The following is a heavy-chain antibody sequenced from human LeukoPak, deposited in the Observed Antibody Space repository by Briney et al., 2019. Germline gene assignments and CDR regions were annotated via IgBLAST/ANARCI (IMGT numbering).Heavy chain of an antibody. CDR3: AKFLYSGILKGALDI. Sequence: GGSLRLSCAASGFTFSSYSMNWVRQAPGKGLEWVSSISSTSSYIYYEDSVKGRFTISRDNAKNSLYLEMNSLRAEDTAVYYCAKFLYSGILKGALDIWGQGTMVTVSS. D-gene: IGHD1-26*01. CDR2: ISSTSSYI. J-gene: IGHJ3*02. CDR1: GFTFSSYS. V-gene: IGHV3-21*06.